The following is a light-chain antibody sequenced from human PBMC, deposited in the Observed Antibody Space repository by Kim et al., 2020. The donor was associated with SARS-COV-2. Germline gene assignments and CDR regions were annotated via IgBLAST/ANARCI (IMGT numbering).Light chain of an antibody. Sequence: SYELTQPPSVSVSPGQTASITCSGDKLGDKYACWYQQKPGQSPVLVIYQDSKRPSGIPARFSGSNSGNTATLTISGTQAMDEADYYCPAWDSSTAVVFGG. CDR3: PAWDSSTAVV. J-gene: IGLJ2*01. V-gene: IGLV3-1*01. CDR2: QDS. CDR1: KLGDKY.